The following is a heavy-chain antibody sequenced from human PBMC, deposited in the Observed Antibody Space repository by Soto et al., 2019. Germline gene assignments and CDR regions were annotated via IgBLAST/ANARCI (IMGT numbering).Heavy chain of an antibody. CDR3: AKALVLRYFDWLSYFDY. D-gene: IGHD3-9*01. Sequence: PGGSLRLSCAASGFTFSSYAMSWVRQAPGKGLEWVSAISGSGGSTYYADSVKGRFTISRDNSKNTLYLQMNSLRAEDTAVYYCAKALVLRYFDWLSYFDYWGQGTLVTVSS. V-gene: IGHV3-23*01. J-gene: IGHJ4*02. CDR1: GFTFSSYA. CDR2: ISGSGGST.